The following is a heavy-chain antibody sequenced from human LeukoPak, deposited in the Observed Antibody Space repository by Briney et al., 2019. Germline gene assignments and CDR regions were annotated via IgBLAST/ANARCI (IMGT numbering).Heavy chain of an antibody. J-gene: IGHJ6*04. CDR3: ARVEGHYYYYYGMDV. V-gene: IGHV3-7*03. CDR1: GFTFSSYW. Sequence: GGSLRLSCAAPGFTFSSYWMSWVRQAPGKGLEWVANIKQDGSEKYYVDSVKGRFTISRDNAKNSLYLQMNSLRAEDTAVYYCARVEGHYYYYYGMDVWGKGTTVTVSS. CDR2: IKQDGSEK.